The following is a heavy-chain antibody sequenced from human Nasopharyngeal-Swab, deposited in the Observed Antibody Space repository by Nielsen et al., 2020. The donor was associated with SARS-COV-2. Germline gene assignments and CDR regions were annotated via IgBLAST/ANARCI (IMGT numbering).Heavy chain of an antibody. J-gene: IGHJ4*02. CDR1: GFTFSSFW. CDR3: ARGVGPQPLPSYFDY. Sequence: GGSLRLSCAASGFTFSSFWMHWVRQAPGKGLVWVSRINTVWSSTIYADSVKGRFTISRDNAQNTLYLQMNSLTAEDTAVYYCARGVGPQPLPSYFDYWGQGTLVTVSS. CDR2: INTVWSST. V-gene: IGHV3-74*01. D-gene: IGHD2-15*01.